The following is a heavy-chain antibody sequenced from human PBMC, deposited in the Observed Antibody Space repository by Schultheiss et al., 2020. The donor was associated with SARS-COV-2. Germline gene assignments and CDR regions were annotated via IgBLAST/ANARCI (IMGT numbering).Heavy chain of an antibody. J-gene: IGHJ4*02. CDR2: ISGSDSGT. D-gene: IGHD5-18*01. CDR3: AKRIQP. Sequence: GGSLRLSCTASGFTFGDYAMSWVRQAPATGLEWVSAISGSDSGTYYADSVKGRFTISRDNSKNTLYLQMNSLRAEDTAVYYCAKRIQPGGQGTLVTVSS. CDR1: GFTFGDYA. V-gene: IGHV3-23*01.